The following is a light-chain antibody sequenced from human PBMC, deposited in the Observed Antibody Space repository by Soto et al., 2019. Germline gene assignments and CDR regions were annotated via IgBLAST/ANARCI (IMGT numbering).Light chain of an antibody. Sequence: EIVMTQSPATLSVSPGERATLSCRASQSVSSNLAWYQQKPGQAPRLLIYGASTRATGIPARFSGSGSGTEFTLTISSLQSEDFAVYYCQQYGALPPTFGQGTRVEIK. V-gene: IGKV3-15*01. CDR2: GAS. CDR3: QQYGALPPT. CDR1: QSVSSN. J-gene: IGKJ1*01.